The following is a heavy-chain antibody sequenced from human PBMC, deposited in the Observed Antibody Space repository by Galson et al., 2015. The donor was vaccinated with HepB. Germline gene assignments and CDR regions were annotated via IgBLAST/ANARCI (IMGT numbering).Heavy chain of an antibody. V-gene: IGHV7-4-1*02. D-gene: IGHD3-22*01. J-gene: IGHJ6*02. CDR3: ASKAYYYDSSGYLYYYYGMDV. Sequence: SVKVSCKASGYTFTSYAMNWVRQAPGQGLEWMGWINTNTGNPTYAQGFTGRFVFSLDTSVSTAYLQISSLKAEDTAVYYCASKAYYYDSSGYLYYYYGMDVWGQGTTVTVSS. CDR2: INTNTGNP. CDR1: GYTFTSYA.